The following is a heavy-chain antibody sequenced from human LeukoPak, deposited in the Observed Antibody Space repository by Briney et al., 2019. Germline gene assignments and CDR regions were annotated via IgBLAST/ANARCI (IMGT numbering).Heavy chain of an antibody. J-gene: IGHJ4*02. D-gene: IGHD2-15*01. CDR2: FDAEDGET. CDR1: GYTLIELS. Sequence: ASVKVSCKVSGYTLIELSMHWVRQAPGKGLEWMGGFDAEDGETIYAQKFQGRVTMTEDTSTDTAYMELSSLRSEDTAVYYCATGGYCSGGSCYRGTPFDYWGQGTLVTVSS. CDR3: ATGGYCSGGSCYRGTPFDY. V-gene: IGHV1-24*01.